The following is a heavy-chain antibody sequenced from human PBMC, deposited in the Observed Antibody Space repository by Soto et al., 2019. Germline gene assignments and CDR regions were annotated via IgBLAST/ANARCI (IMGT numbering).Heavy chain of an antibody. J-gene: IGHJ4*02. D-gene: IGHD2-2*01. Sequence: PGGSLRLSGAASGFTFSSYSMSWARQAPGKRLQWGSAISGSGGSTYYADSVKGRFTISRDNSKNTRYLQINSLRAQDPAVYYRAKDIQYQLDYWAPGTLVTVSS. CDR1: GFTFSSYS. V-gene: IGHV3-23*01. CDR3: AKDIQYQLDY. CDR2: ISGSGGST.